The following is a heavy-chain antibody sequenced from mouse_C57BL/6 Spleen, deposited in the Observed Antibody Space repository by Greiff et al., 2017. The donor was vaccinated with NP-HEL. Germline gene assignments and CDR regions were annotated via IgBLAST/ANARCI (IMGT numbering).Heavy chain of an antibody. V-gene: IGHV5-9*01. CDR1: GFTFSSYT. CDR2: ISGGGGNT. D-gene: IGHD2-4*01. CDR3: ARHEYDYDFDY. Sequence: EVMLVESGGGLVKPGGSLKLSCAASGFTFSSYTMSWVRQTPEKRLEWVATISGGGGNTYYPDSVKGRFTISRDNAKNTLYLQMSSLRSEDTALYYCARHEYDYDFDYWGQGTTLTVSS. J-gene: IGHJ2*01.